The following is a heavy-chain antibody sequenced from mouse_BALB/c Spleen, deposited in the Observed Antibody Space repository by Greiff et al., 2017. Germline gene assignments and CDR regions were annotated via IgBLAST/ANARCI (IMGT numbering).Heavy chain of an antibody. J-gene: IGHJ4*01. Sequence: EVKLMESGGGLVKPGGSLKLSCAASGFTFSDYYMYWVRQTPEKRLEWVATISDGGSYTYYPDSVKGRFTISRDNAKNNLYLQMSSLKSEDTAMYYCARDVGAMDYWGQGTSVTVSS. V-gene: IGHV5-4*02. CDR1: GFTFSDYY. CDR2: ISDGGSYT. CDR3: ARDVGAMDY.